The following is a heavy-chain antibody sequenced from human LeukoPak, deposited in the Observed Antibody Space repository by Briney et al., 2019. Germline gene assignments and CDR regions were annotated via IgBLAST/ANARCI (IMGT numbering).Heavy chain of an antibody. J-gene: IGHJ6*03. CDR2: INHSGST. D-gene: IGHD2-15*01. Sequence: PSETLSLTCTVSGGSISSYYWSWIRQPPGKGLEWIGEINHSGSTNYNPSLKSRVTISVDTSKNQFSLKLSSVTAADTAVYYCARGRRSGGAVYYYYYYMDVWGKGTTVTVSS. CDR3: ARGRRSGGAVYYYYYYMDV. CDR1: GGSISSYY. V-gene: IGHV4-34*01.